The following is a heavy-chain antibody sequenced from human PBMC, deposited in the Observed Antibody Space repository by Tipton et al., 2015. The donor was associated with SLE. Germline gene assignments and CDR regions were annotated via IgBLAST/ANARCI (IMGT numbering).Heavy chain of an antibody. CDR3: ARHGYTPFPYYFAF. Sequence: TLSLTCTVSADSFTHCHWSWIRQSPGKGLEWIGYVYFDGSTNYNPSLKSRVTISVDTSKNQFSLKLKSVSAADTAVYYCARHGYTPFPYYFAFWGQGILVTVSS. V-gene: IGHV4-59*01. CDR1: ADSFTHCH. CDR2: VYFDGST. J-gene: IGHJ4*02. D-gene: IGHD6-13*01.